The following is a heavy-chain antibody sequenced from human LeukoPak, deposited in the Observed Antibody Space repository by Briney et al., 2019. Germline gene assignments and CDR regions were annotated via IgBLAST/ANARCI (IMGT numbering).Heavy chain of an antibody. CDR3: ARHFPLNNSPSLPSFDY. J-gene: IGHJ4*02. D-gene: IGHD1/OR15-1a*01. CDR2: IYTSGST. CDR1: GGSIGSYY. Sequence: SETLSLTCTVSGGSIGSYYWSWIRQPPGKGLEWIGYIYTSGSTNYNPSLKSRVTISVDTSKNQFSLKLSSVTAADTAVYYCARHFPLNNSPSLPSFDYWGQGTLVTVSS. V-gene: IGHV4-4*09.